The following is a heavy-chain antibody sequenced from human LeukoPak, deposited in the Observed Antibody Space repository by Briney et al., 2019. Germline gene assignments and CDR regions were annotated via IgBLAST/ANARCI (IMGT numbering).Heavy chain of an antibody. D-gene: IGHD1-14*01. Sequence: RPGGSLRLSCAASGFTFSDYYMSWIRQAPGKGLERVSYISSSSSYTNYADSVKGRFTISRDNAKNSLYLQMNSLRAEDTAVYYCARATELYYYYGMDVWGQGTTVTVSS. J-gene: IGHJ6*02. V-gene: IGHV3-11*03. CDR2: ISSSSSYT. CDR1: GFTFSDYY. CDR3: ARATELYYYYGMDV.